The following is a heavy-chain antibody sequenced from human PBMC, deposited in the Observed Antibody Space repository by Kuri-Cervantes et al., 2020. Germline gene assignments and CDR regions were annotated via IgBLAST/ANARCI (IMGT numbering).Heavy chain of an antibody. CDR2: IYYSGNT. J-gene: IGHJ4*02. CDR3: AIRVAGTFDY. V-gene: IGHV4-30-4*01. Sequence: SETLSLTCTVSGGSISSGYYYWSWIRQPPGEGLEWVGYIYYSGNTYYSPSLKSRVTISVDTSKNQFSLKLSSVTAADTAVYYCAIRVAGTFDYWGQGTLVTVSS. CDR1: GGSISSGYYY. D-gene: IGHD6-19*01.